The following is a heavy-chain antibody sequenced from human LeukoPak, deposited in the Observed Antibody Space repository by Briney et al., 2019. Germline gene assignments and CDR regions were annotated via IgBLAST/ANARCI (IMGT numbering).Heavy chain of an antibody. CDR2: ISAYNGNT. CDR1: GYTFTSYG. D-gene: IGHD6-13*01. CDR3: ARSEGGSSWYLY. V-gene: IGHV1-18*01. Sequence: ASVKVSCKASGYTFTSYGISWVRQAPGQGLEWMGWISAYNGNTNYALKFQGRVTMTTDTSTSTAYMEVRSLRPDDTAIYYCARSEGGSSWYLYWGQGTLVTVSS. J-gene: IGHJ4*02.